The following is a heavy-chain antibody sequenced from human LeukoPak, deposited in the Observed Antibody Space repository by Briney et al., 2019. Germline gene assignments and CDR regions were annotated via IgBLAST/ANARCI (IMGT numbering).Heavy chain of an antibody. CDR2: IIPIFGTA. CDR3: VRVLHDYGDYHY. D-gene: IGHD4-17*01. J-gene: IGHJ4*02. Sequence: SVKVSCKASGGTFSSYAISWVRQAPGQGLEWMGGIIPIFGTANYAQKFQGRVTITADESTSTAYMELSSLRSEDTAVYYCVRVLHDYGDYHYWGQGTLVTVSS. V-gene: IGHV1-69*13. CDR1: GGTFSSYA.